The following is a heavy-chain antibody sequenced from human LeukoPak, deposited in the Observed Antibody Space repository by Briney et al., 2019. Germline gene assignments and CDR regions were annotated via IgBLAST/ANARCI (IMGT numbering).Heavy chain of an antibody. D-gene: IGHD3-3*01. CDR3: ARIEAYYDFWSGYGSYYYYYGMDV. CDR1: GYTFTSYG. V-gene: IGHV1-8*02. CDR2: MNPNSGNT. J-gene: IGHJ6*02. Sequence: ASVKVSCKASGYTFTSYGISWVRQATGQGLEWMGWMNPNSGNTGYAQKFQGRVTMTRNTSISTAYMELSSLRSEDTAVYYCARIEAYYDFWSGYGSYYYYYGMDVWGQGTTVTVSS.